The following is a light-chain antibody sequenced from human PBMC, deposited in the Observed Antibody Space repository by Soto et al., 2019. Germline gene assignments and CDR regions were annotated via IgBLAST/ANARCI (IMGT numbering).Light chain of an antibody. J-gene: IGLJ2*01. CDR2: EVS. Sequence: QSVLTQPASVSGSPGQSITISCTGTSSDVGGYNYVSWYQQHPGKTPKLMIFEVSNRPSGVSNRFSGSKSGNTASLTISGLQAEDEGDYYCSSYAGSNFVVFGGGTKLTVL. V-gene: IGLV2-14*01. CDR3: SSYAGSNFVV. CDR1: SSDVGGYNY.